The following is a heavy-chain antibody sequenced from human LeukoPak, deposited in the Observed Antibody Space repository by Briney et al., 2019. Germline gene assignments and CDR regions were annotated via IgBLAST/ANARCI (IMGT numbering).Heavy chain of an antibody. CDR1: GGTFSSYA. CDR3: ARNTETAIPMPYYFDY. CDR2: IIPIFGTT. V-gene: IGHV1-69*01. Sequence: GSSVKVACKASGGTFSSYAVSGVRQAPGQGLGCMGGIIPIFGTTNYAQKFQGRVTMTADESTSTAYMDLSSLRSEDTAVYYCARNTETAIPMPYYFDYWGQGTLVTVSS. J-gene: IGHJ4*02. D-gene: IGHD2-21*02.